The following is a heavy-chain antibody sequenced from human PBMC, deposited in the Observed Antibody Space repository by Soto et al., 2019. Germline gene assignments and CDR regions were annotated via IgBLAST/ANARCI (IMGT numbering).Heavy chain of an antibody. Sequence: VELAESGGGVVQPGRSLRLSCAASGFTFSGYALHWVRQTPGKGLEWMAVISYDGSNKYYAGSVEGRFTISRDNSKNTLFLHMNSLRTEDTAIYYCARAEPAGFGVMTASHYYGMDVWGQGTTVTVSS. D-gene: IGHD3-3*01. CDR2: ISYDGSNK. CDR3: ARAEPAGFGVMTASHYYGMDV. J-gene: IGHJ6*02. CDR1: GFTFSGYA. V-gene: IGHV3-30-3*01.